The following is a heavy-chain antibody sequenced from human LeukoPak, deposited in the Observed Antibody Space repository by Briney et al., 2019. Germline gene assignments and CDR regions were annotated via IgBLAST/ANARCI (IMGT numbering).Heavy chain of an antibody. CDR2: IYHSGST. Sequence: SETLSLTCTVSGGSISSSSYYWGWIRQPPGKGLEWIGSIYHSGSTYYSPSLKSRVTISVDTSKNQFSLKLSSVTAADTAVYYCARGVARSSKFHFSYYFDYWGQGTLVTVSS. D-gene: IGHD6-6*01. J-gene: IGHJ4*02. CDR3: ARGVARSSKFHFSYYFDY. V-gene: IGHV4-39*07. CDR1: GGSISSSSYY.